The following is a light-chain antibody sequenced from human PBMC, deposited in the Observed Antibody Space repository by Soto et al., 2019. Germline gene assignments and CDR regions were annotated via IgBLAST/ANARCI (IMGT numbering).Light chain of an antibody. CDR3: QQRSNWPPKVT. CDR2: GAS. CDR1: QSVSSSY. Sequence: EIVLTQSPGTLSLSPGERASLSCRASQSVSSSYFAWYQQKPGQAPRLLIYGASSRATGIPARFSGSGSGTDFTLTISSLEPEDFAVYYCQQRSNWPPKVTFGQGTRLEIK. V-gene: IGKV3D-20*02. J-gene: IGKJ5*01.